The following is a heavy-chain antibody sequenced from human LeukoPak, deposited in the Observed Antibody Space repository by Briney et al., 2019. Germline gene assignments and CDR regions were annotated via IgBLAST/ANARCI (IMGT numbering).Heavy chain of an antibody. V-gene: IGHV3-30-3*01. D-gene: IGHD6-19*01. CDR3: ARDRYSSGWNWFDP. Sequence: PGRSLRLSCAASGFTFSSYSMHWVRQAPGKGLEWVAVISYDGSNKYYADSVKGRSTISRDNSKNTLYLQMNSLRAEDTAVYYCARDRYSSGWNWFDPWGQGTLVTVSS. J-gene: IGHJ5*02. CDR1: GFTFSSYS. CDR2: ISYDGSNK.